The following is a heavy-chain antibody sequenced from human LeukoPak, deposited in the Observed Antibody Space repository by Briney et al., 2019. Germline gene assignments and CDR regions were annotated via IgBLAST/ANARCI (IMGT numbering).Heavy chain of an antibody. CDR3: ARGVAGQWLALFDY. Sequence: SETLSLTCAVYGGSFSGYYWSWIRQPPGKGLEWIGEINHSGSTNYNPSLKSRVTISVDTSKNQFSLKLSSVTAADAAVYYCARGVAGQWLALFDYWGQGTLVTVSS. J-gene: IGHJ4*02. V-gene: IGHV4-34*01. D-gene: IGHD6-19*01. CDR2: INHSGST. CDR1: GGSFSGYY.